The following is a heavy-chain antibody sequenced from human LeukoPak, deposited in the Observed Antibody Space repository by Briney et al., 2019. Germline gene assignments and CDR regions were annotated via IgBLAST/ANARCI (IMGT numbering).Heavy chain of an antibody. CDR1: GYTFTSYG. CDR3: ARDQGDIVVVPDAFDI. CDR2: ISAYNGNT. D-gene: IGHD2-2*01. V-gene: IGHV1-18*04. Sequence: ASVKVSCKASGYTFTSYGISWVRQAPGQGLEWMGWISAYNGNTNYAQKLQGRVTMTTDTSTSTACMELRSLRSDDTAVYYCARDQGDIVVVPDAFDIWGQGTMVTVSS. J-gene: IGHJ3*02.